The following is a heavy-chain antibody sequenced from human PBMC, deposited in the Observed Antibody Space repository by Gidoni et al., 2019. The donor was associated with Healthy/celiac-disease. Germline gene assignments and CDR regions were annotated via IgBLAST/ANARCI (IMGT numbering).Heavy chain of an antibody. V-gene: IGHV3-9*01. J-gene: IGHJ6*02. CDR1: GFPFDDYA. CDR3: AKDIGHGQLWFDYYYGMDV. Sequence: EVQLVESGGGLVQPGRSLRLSWAASGFPFDDYAMPWLRHAPGKGLEWVSGISWNSGSIGYADSVKGRFTISRDNAKNSLYLQMNSLRAEDTALYYCAKDIGHGQLWFDYYYGMDVWGQGTTVTVSS. D-gene: IGHD5-18*01. CDR2: ISWNSGSI.